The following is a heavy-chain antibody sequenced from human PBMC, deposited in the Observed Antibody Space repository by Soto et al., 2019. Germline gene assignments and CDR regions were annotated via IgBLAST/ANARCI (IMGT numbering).Heavy chain of an antibody. J-gene: IGHJ2*01. V-gene: IGHV3-74*01. D-gene: IGHD4-17*01. CDR2: VYSDVSTT. CDR1: GFTFSTHW. Sequence: EVQLVESGGGLVQPGGSLRLSCAASGFTFSTHWMHWVRQAPGKGLVWVSRVYSDVSTTTYADSVKGRFTISRDNAKNTLYLQMNSLRAEDTAVYYCARSTTVTGPSDLWGRGTLVTVSS. CDR3: ARSTTVTGPSDL.